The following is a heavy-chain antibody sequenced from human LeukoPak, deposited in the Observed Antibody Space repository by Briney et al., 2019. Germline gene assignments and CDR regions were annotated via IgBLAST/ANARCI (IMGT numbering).Heavy chain of an antibody. CDR2: FYHSGST. CDR3: ARDRPNFDPYYGMDV. D-gene: IGHD3-9*01. V-gene: IGHV4-59*01. J-gene: IGHJ6*04. CDR1: GGSLSSYY. Sequence: SETLSLTCTVSGGSLSSYYWSWIRQPPGKGLEWIGCFYHSGSTNYNPSLKSRVTTSVDTSKNQFSLRLNSVTAADTAVYYCARDRPNFDPYYGMDVWGKGTTVTVSS.